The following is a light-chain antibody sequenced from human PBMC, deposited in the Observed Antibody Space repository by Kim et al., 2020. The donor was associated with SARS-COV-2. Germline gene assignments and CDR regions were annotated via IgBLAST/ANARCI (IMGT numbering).Light chain of an antibody. Sequence: SSPGDRVNLSCRASQSITSNYLAWYQQKPGQAPRLLIYGASNRATGIPDRFSGSGSGTDFTLTISRLEPEDFAVFYCQHYGSSPYTFGQGTKLEI. CDR3: QHYGSSPYT. V-gene: IGKV3-20*01. J-gene: IGKJ2*01. CDR1: QSITSNY. CDR2: GAS.